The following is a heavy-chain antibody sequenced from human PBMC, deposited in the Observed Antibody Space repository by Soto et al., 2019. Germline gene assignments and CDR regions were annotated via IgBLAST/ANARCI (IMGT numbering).Heavy chain of an antibody. CDR1: GFSLSTGGVG. J-gene: IGHJ4*02. D-gene: IGHD2-21*01. V-gene: IGHV2-5*02. Sequence: QITLKESGPTLVKPTQTLTLTCTFSGFSLSTGGVGVAWIRQPPGKALEWLAVIYRDDDKRYSPSLKNRLTVTKDTSKNQVVLTMTNLAPVDTATYYCAHTPFFGDKLDFWGQGTLVSVSS. CDR3: AHTPFFGDKLDF. CDR2: IYRDDDK.